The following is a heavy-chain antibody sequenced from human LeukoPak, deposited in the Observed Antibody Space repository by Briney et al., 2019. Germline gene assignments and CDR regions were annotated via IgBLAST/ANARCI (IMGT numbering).Heavy chain of an antibody. D-gene: IGHD3-10*01. CDR3: AKNMRNLKRELLWFGELSFDY. CDR1: GFTFSSYA. CDR2: ISGSGGST. Sequence: GGSLGLSCAASGFTFSSYAMSWVRQAPGKGLEWVSAISGSGGSTYYADSVKGRFTISRDNSKDTLYLQMNSPRAEDTAVYYCAKNMRNLKRELLWFGELSFDYWGQGTLVTVSS. J-gene: IGHJ4*02. V-gene: IGHV3-23*01.